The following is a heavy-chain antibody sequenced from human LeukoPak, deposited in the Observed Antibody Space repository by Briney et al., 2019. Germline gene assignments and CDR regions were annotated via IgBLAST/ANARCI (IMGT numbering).Heavy chain of an antibody. CDR3: ATVLLSSGGYCSSTSCSPFDC. Sequence: PSETLSLTCTVSRGSISSSAYHWGWIRQSPGKGLEWIGSIYYSGSTYYNPSLESRVTMSVDTSKNQFSLKLSSVTAADTAVYFCATVLLSSGGYCSSTSCSPFDCWGQGTLVTVSS. V-gene: IGHV4-39*01. CDR1: RGSISSSAYH. D-gene: IGHD2-2*01. J-gene: IGHJ4*02. CDR2: IYYSGST.